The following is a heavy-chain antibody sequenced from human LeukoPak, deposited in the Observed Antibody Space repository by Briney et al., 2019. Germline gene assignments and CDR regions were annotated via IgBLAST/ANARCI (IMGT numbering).Heavy chain of an antibody. Sequence: GGSLRLSCAASGFTFSSYGMHWVRQAPGKGLEWVAVIWYDGSNKHYADSVKGRFTISRDNSKNTLYLQMNSLRAEDTAVYYCARDQMVYANYYYGMDVWGQGTTVTVSS. D-gene: IGHD2-8*01. V-gene: IGHV3-33*01. J-gene: IGHJ6*02. CDR3: ARDQMVYANYYYGMDV. CDR2: IWYDGSNK. CDR1: GFTFSSYG.